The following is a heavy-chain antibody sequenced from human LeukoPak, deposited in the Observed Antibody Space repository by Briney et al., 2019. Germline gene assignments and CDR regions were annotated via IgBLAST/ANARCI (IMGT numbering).Heavy chain of an antibody. Sequence: SETLSLTCAVYGGSFSGYYWSWIRQPPGKGLEWIGEINHSGSTNYNPSLKSRVTISVDTSKNQFSLKLSSVTAADTAVYYCARERIAARPFDYWGQGTLVTVSS. V-gene: IGHV4-34*01. D-gene: IGHD6-6*01. J-gene: IGHJ4*02. CDR1: GGSFSGYY. CDR3: ARERIAARPFDY. CDR2: INHSGST.